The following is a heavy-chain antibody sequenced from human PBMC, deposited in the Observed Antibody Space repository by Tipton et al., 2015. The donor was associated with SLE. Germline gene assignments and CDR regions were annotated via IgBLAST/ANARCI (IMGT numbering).Heavy chain of an antibody. J-gene: IGHJ4*02. CDR1: GYSISSGYY. D-gene: IGHD3-22*01. CDR2: IYYSGST. Sequence: TLSLTCAVSGYSISSGYYWGWIRQPPGKGLEWIGYIYYSGSTNYNPALKSRVTISVDTSKNQFSLKLTSVTTADTAVYYCARDDRGGDKSGKGGDYWGQGTLVTISS. CDR3: ARDDRGGDKSGKGGDY. V-gene: IGHV4-61*01.